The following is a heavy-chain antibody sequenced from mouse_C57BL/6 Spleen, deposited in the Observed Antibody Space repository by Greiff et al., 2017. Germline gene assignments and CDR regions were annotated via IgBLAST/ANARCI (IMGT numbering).Heavy chain of an antibody. Sequence: VQLKESGAELARPGASVKLSCKASGYTFTSYGISWVKQRTGQGLEWIGEIYPRSGNTYYNEKFKGKATLTADKSSSTAYMELRSLTSEDSAVYFCARRGDGYYDYWGQGTTLTVSS. CDR3: ARRGDGYYDY. CDR2: IYPRSGNT. V-gene: IGHV1-81*01. J-gene: IGHJ2*01. D-gene: IGHD2-3*01. CDR1: GYTFTSYG.